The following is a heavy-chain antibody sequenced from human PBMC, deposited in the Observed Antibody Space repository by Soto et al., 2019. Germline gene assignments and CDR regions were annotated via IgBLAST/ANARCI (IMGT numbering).Heavy chain of an antibody. J-gene: IGHJ3*02. CDR2: ISGSGGST. D-gene: IGHD6-13*01. CDR1: GFTFSSYA. V-gene: IGHV3-23*01. CDR3: AKDLQQLVDAFDI. Sequence: GESLKISCAASGFTFSSYAMSWVRQAPGKGLEWVSAISGSGGSTYYADSVKGRFTISRDNSKNTLYLQMNSLIAEYTAVYYCAKDLQQLVDAFDIWGQGTMVTVSS.